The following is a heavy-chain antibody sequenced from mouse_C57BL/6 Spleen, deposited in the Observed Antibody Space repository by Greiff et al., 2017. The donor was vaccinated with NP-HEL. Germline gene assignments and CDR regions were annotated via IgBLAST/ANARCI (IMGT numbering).Heavy chain of an antibody. Sequence: QVQLQQPGAELVKPGASVKLSCKASGYTFTSYWMHWVKQRPGRGLEWIGRIDPTSGGTKYNEKFKSKATLTVDKPSSTAYMQLSSLTSEDSAVYYCARDRDWVLAWFAYWGQGTLVTVSA. V-gene: IGHV1-72*01. CDR2: IDPTSGGT. CDR3: ARDRDWVLAWFAY. CDR1: GYTFTSYW. J-gene: IGHJ3*01. D-gene: IGHD4-1*01.